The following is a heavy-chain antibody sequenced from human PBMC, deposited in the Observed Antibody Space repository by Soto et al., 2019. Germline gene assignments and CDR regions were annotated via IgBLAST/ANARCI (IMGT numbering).Heavy chain of an antibody. D-gene: IGHD5-12*01. Sequence: QVQLVESGGGVVQPGRSLRLSCAASGFTFSSYAMHWFRQAPGKGLEWVAVISYDGSNKYYADSVKGRFTISRDNSKNTLYLQMNSLRAEDTAVYYCARATGGYDSTFDYWGQGTLVTVSS. V-gene: IGHV3-30-3*01. J-gene: IGHJ4*02. CDR3: ARATGGYDSTFDY. CDR2: ISYDGSNK. CDR1: GFTFSSYA.